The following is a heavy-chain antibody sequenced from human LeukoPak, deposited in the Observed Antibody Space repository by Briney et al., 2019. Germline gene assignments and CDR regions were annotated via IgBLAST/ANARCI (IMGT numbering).Heavy chain of an antibody. Sequence: PSETLSLTCTVSGGSISSSSYYWGWIRQPPGKGLEWIGSIYYSGSTYYNPSLKSRVTISVDTSKNQFSLKLSSVTAADTAVYYCARGEYCTNGVCPPGSSNWFDPWGQGTLVTVSS. CDR3: ARGEYCTNGVCPPGSSNWFDP. CDR2: IYYSGST. CDR1: GGSISSSSYY. J-gene: IGHJ5*02. V-gene: IGHV4-39*07. D-gene: IGHD2-8*01.